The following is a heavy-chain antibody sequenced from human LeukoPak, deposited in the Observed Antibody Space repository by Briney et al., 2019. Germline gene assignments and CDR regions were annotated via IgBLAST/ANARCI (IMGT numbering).Heavy chain of an antibody. V-gene: IGHV3-23*01. J-gene: IGHJ4*02. CDR1: GFTFSSNA. CDR2: ISTSGGNT. CDR3: ATTKQARRYFDY. Sequence: GGSLRLSCAGSGFTFSSNALSWVRQAPGKELEWVSAISTSGGNTYYADSARGRFTISRDNSKNTLYLQMNTLRAEDTAVYYCATTKQARRYFDYWGQGTLVTVSS. D-gene: IGHD1-1*01.